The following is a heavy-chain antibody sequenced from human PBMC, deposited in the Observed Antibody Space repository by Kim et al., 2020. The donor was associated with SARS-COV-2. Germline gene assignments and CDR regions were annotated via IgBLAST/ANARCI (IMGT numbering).Heavy chain of an antibody. CDR2: ISSSSSYI. D-gene: IGHD4-17*01. J-gene: IGHJ4*02. V-gene: IGHV3-21*01. CDR3: ASMTTVTTGDTLKGGISDY. CDR1: GFTFSSYS. Sequence: GGSLRLSCAASGFTFSSYSMNWVRQAPGKGLEWVSSISSSSSYIYYADSVKGRFTISRDNAKNSLYLQMNSLRAEDTAVYYCASMTTVTTGDTLKGGISDYWGQGTLVTVSS.